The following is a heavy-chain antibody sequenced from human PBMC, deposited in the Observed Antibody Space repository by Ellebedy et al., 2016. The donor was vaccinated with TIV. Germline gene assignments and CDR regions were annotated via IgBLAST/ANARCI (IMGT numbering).Heavy chain of an antibody. CDR1: GGTFSSYA. CDR2: IIPILGIA. D-gene: IGHD2-2*01. V-gene: IGHV1-69*04. CDR3: ARVVVVGGRDYYYYYGMDV. Sequence: AASVKVSCKASGGTFSSYAISWVRQAPGQGLEWVGRIIPILGIANYAQKFQGRVTITADKSTSKAYMELSRLRSEDTAVYYCARVVVVGGRDYYYYYGMDVWGQGTTVTVSS. J-gene: IGHJ6*02.